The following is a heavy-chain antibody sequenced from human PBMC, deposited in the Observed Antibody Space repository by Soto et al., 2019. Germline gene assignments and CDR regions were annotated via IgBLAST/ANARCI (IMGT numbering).Heavy chain of an antibody. J-gene: IGHJ4*02. CDR3: ARHGAHNVYD. D-gene: IGHD1-1*01. CDR1: AGSMSSGTW. V-gene: IGHV4-4*02. Sequence: QVQLQESGPGLVKPSGTLSLTCAVSAGSMSSGTWWSWVRQAPGQGLEWIGQLSYRGTIDYTPSLKSRVTISLDTTRNRLSRKMTFVAAADTATYYCARHGAHNVYDWGQGTLVTVSS. CDR2: LSYRGTI.